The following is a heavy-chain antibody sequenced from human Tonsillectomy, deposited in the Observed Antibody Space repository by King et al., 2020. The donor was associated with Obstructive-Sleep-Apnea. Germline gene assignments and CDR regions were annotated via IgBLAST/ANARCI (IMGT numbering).Heavy chain of an antibody. V-gene: IGHV3-33*01. D-gene: IGHD2-15*01. CDR3: AREESLSLAY. J-gene: IGHJ4*02. CDR1: GFSFSGYG. Sequence: VQLVESGGGVVQPGRSLRLSCAASGFSFSGYGMHWVRQAPGKGLEWVAVVWYDGSERYYADSVKGRFTISRDNSKNTLYLQMNSLRAEDTAVYYCAREESLSLAYWGQGTLVTVSS. CDR2: VWYDGSER.